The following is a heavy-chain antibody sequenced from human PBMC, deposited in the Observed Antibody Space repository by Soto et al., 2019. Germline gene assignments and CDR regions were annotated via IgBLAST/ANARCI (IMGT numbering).Heavy chain of an antibody. Sequence: ASVKISCTASGYIFTGYYMHWVRQAPGQGLEWMGWINPNSGGTNYAQKFQGWVTMTRDTSISTAYMEPSRLRSDDTPLYYCARVESKQWLVRGMGFDYWGQGTLVTVSS. CDR1: GYIFTGYY. CDR3: ARVESKQWLVRGMGFDY. D-gene: IGHD6-19*01. CDR2: INPNSGGT. V-gene: IGHV1-2*04. J-gene: IGHJ4*02.